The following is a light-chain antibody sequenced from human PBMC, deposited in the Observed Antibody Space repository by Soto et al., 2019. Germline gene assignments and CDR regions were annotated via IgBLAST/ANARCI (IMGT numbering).Light chain of an antibody. J-gene: IGLJ2*01. CDR1: SSDVGVYKY. V-gene: IGLV2-14*01. CDR2: EVN. CDR3: SSYTSSSTLV. Sequence: QSALTQPASVSGSPGQSITISCTGSSSDVGVYKYVSWYQQHPGKVPKLMIYEVNNRPSGVSNRFSGSKSGNTASLTTSGLQAEDEADYYCSSYTSSSTLVFGGGTKLTVL.